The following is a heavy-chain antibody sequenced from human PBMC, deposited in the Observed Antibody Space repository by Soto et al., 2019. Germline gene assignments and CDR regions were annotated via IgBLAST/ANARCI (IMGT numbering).Heavy chain of an antibody. CDR1: GFTFSSYA. CDR3: ARDSGCDPGLGY. D-gene: IGHD6-19*01. CDR2: ISYDGSNK. V-gene: IGHV3-30-3*01. J-gene: IGHJ4*02. Sequence: GGSLRLSCAASGFTFSSYAMHWVRQAPGKGLEWVAVISYDGSNKYYADSVKGRFTISRDNSKNTLYLQMNSLRAEDTAVYYCARDSGCDPGLGYWGQGTLVTVSS.